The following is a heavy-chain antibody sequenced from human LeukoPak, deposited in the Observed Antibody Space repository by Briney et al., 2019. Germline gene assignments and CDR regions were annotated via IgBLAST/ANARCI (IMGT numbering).Heavy chain of an antibody. CDR3: ARLDYYGSGSYSA. CDR1: GGSISSGSYY. V-gene: IGHV4-61*02. J-gene: IGHJ5*02. CDR2: IYTSGST. Sequence: SQTLSLTCTVSGGSISSGSYYWSWIRQPAGKGLEWIGRIYTSGSTNYNPSLKSRVTISVDTSKNQFSLKLSSVTAADTAVYYCARLDYYGSGSYSAWGQGTLVTVSS. D-gene: IGHD3-10*01.